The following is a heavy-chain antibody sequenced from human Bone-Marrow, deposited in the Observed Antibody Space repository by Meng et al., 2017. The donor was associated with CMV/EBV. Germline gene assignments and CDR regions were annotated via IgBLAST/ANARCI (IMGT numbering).Heavy chain of an antibody. D-gene: IGHD3-16*01. Sequence: LTCAGAGASISSSNWWSWVRQPPGKGLEWIGEIFHSGSTNYNPSLKSRVTISVDKSKNQFSLMLRSVTAADTAVYYCARGPWGSGLDYWGQGTLVTVSS. CDR1: GASISSSNW. J-gene: IGHJ4*02. CDR3: ARGPWGSGLDY. CDR2: IFHSGST. V-gene: IGHV4-4*02.